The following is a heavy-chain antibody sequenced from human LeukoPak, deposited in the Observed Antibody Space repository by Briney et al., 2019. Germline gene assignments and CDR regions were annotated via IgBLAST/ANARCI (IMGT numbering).Heavy chain of an antibody. V-gene: IGHV4-34*01. Sequence: SETLSLTCAVYGGSFSDYYWSWIRQPPGKGLEWIGEINHSGSTNYNPSLKSRVTIPVDTSKNQFSLKLSSVTAADTAVYYCASLGFPGEMGMDVWGQGTTVTVPS. CDR2: INHSGST. CDR1: GGSFSDYY. CDR3: ASLGFPGEMGMDV. D-gene: IGHD5-24*01. J-gene: IGHJ6*02.